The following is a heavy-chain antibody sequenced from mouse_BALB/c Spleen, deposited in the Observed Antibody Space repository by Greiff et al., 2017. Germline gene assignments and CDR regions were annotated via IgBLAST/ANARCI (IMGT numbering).Heavy chain of an antibody. J-gene: IGHJ4*01. V-gene: IGHV5-17*02. CDR3: ARPGGLRRDAMDY. CDR2: ISSGSSTI. Sequence: DVHLVESGGGLVQPGGSRKLSCAASGFTFSSFGMHWVRQAPEKGLEWVAYISSGSSTIYYADTVKGRFTISRDNPKNTLFLQMTSLRSEDTAMYYCARPGGLRRDAMDYWGQGTSVTVSS. D-gene: IGHD2-2*01. CDR1: GFTFSSFG.